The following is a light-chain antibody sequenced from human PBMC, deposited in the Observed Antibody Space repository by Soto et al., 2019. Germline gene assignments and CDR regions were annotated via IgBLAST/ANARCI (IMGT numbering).Light chain of an antibody. CDR1: QSVSNNY. CDR2: GAS. Sequence: ENVLTQSPGTLSLSPGERATLSCRASQSVSNNYLAWYQQKPGQAPRLLIYGASNRATGIPDRFSGSGSGTDLTLTISRVEPEDFAVYYCQHYGSSPFTSGPGTKVDIK. V-gene: IGKV3-20*01. CDR3: QHYGSSPFT. J-gene: IGKJ3*01.